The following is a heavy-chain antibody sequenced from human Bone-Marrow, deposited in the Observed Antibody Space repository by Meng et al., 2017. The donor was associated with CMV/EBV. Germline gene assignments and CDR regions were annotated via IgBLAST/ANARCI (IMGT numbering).Heavy chain of an antibody. CDR1: GYTFIAHY. V-gene: IGHV1-2*02. D-gene: IGHD3-22*01. J-gene: IGHJ5*02. CDR3: ARDRTDYYDTTFYYPNLFDP. CDR2: ISPYSGAT. Sequence: ASVKVSCKASGYTFIAHYIHWFRQAPGQGLEWMGWISPYSGATNYAQKFQDRVTMTRDTSISTIYMELSRLRSDDTAVYYCARDRTDYYDTTFYYPNLFDPWGQGTRVTVSS.